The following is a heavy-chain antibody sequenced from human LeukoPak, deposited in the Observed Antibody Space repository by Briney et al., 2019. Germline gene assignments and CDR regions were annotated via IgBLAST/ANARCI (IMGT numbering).Heavy chain of an antibody. CDR3: AKNHGGLIRYFDWLFGD. Sequence: GGTLRLSCAASGFTFSNYGMSWVRQAPGKGLEWVSAISGSGGSTYYADSVKGRFTISRDNSKNTLYLQMNSLRAEDTAVYYCAKNHGGLIRYFDWLFGDWGQGTLVTVSS. CDR2: ISGSGGST. V-gene: IGHV3-23*01. D-gene: IGHD3-9*01. J-gene: IGHJ4*02. CDR1: GFTFSNYG.